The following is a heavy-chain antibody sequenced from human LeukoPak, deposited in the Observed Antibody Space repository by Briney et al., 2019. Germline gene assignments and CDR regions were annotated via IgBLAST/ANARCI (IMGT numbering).Heavy chain of an antibody. CDR2: LSGSGGST. V-gene: IGHV3-23*01. D-gene: IGHD3-22*01. Sequence: GGSLRLSCAASGFTFSSYGMSWVRQAPGKGLEWVSALSGSGGSTYYADSMKGRFTISRDNSKNTLYLQMNSLRAEDTAVYYCAESNSGSWLDFDYWGQGTLVTVSS. CDR1: GFTFSSYG. J-gene: IGHJ4*02. CDR3: AESNSGSWLDFDY.